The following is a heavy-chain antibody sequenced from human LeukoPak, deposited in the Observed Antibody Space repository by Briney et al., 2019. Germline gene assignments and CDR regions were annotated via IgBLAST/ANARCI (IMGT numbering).Heavy chain of an antibody. D-gene: IGHD4-17*01. Sequence: ASVKVSCKASGYTFTGYYVHWVRQAPGQGLEWMGRINPNSGGTNYAQKFQGRVTITTDESTSTAYMELSSLRSEDTAVYYCARVKFFGTVTTGPEIITEGWFDYWGQGTLVTVSS. CDR2: INPNSGGT. CDR1: GYTFTGYY. CDR3: ARVKFFGTVTTGPEIITEGWFDY. J-gene: IGHJ4*02. V-gene: IGHV1-2*06.